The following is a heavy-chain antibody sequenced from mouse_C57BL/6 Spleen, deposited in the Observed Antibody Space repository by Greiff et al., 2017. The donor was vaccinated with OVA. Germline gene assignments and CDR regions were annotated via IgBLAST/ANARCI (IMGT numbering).Heavy chain of an antibody. D-gene: IGHD2-4*01. CDR2: IDPETGGT. Sequence: QVQLQQSGAELVRPGASVTLSCKASGYTFTDYEMHWVKQTPVHGLEWIGAIDPETGGTAYNQKFKGKAILTADKSSSTAYMELRSLTSEDSAVDYSTRSSDYDENYAMDYWGQGTSVTVSS. CDR3: TRSSDYDENYAMDY. J-gene: IGHJ4*01. CDR1: GYTFTDYE. V-gene: IGHV1-15*01.